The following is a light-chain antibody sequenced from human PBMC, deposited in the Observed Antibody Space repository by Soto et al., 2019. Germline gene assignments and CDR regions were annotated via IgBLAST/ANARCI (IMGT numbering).Light chain of an antibody. J-gene: IGKJ4*01. CDR1: QSISSC. CDR2: AAS. CDR3: QQSYSTPLT. Sequence: DIQMTQSPSSLSASVGDRVTITCRASQSISSCLNWYQQKPGKAPKLLIYAASSLQSGVPSRFSGSGSGTDFTLTISCLQPEDFATYYCQQSYSTPLTFGGGTKVDIK. V-gene: IGKV1-39*01.